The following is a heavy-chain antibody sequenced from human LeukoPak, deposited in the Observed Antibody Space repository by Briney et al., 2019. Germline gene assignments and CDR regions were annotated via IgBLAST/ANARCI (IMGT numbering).Heavy chain of an antibody. Sequence: ASVKVSCKASGGTFSSYAISWVRQAPGQGLEWMGGIIPIFGTANYAQKFQGRVTITADESTSTAYMELSSLRSEDTAVYYCAKAMLRQPNDAFDIWGQGTMVTVSS. D-gene: IGHD3-16*01. V-gene: IGHV1-69*13. J-gene: IGHJ3*02. CDR2: IIPIFGTA. CDR1: GGTFSSYA. CDR3: AKAMLRQPNDAFDI.